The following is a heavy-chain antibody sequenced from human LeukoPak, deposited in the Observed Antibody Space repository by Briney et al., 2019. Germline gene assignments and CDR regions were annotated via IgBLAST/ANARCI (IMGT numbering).Heavy chain of an antibody. V-gene: IGHV3-33*01. CDR1: GFSFSIYD. CDR3: AREYREDFWSGLGGSDGMDV. D-gene: IGHD3-3*01. CDR2: IWYDGSNK. Sequence: GGSLRLSCAASGFSFSIYDMHWVRQAPGKGLEWVAIIWYDGSNKYYADSVKGRFTISRDNSQNTLYLQMNSLRAEDTAVYFCAREYREDFWSGLGGSDGMDVWGQGTTVTVSS. J-gene: IGHJ6*02.